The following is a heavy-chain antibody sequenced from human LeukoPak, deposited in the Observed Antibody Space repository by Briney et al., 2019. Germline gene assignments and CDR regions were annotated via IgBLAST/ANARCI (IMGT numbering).Heavy chain of an antibody. Sequence: PGGSLRLSCVASGFTFSNSGMHWVRQAPGKGLEWVSSISSSSSYIYYADSVKGRFTISRDNAKNSLYLQMNSLRAEDTAVYYCARDLAARPKRGVDYWGQGTLVTVSS. D-gene: IGHD6-6*01. CDR3: ARDLAARPKRGVDY. CDR1: GFTFSNSG. J-gene: IGHJ4*02. V-gene: IGHV3-21*01. CDR2: ISSSSSYI.